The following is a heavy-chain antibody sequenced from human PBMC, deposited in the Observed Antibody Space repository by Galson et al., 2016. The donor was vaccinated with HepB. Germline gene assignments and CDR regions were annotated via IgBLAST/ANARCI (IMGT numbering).Heavy chain of an antibody. CDR2: ISITVSST. CDR1: GFSFSDSW. J-gene: IGHJ4*02. Sequence: SLRLSCAASGFSFSDSWMSWIRQAPGKGLEWVSGISITVSSTYYAGSVKGRFTISRDNSKNTLYLQMNTLRSEDTAIYYCAKRIGAGGQFDYWGQGTLVTVSS. D-gene: IGHD6-13*01. V-gene: IGHV3-23*01. CDR3: AKRIGAGGQFDY.